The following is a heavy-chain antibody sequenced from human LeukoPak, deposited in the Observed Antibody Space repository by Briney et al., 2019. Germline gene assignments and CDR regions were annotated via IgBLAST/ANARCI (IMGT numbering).Heavy chain of an antibody. CDR3: ARGGYSSSMGSRYYYMDV. V-gene: IGHV1-69*05. CDR2: IIPIFGTA. J-gene: IGHJ6*03. CDR1: GGTFSSYA. Sequence: SVKVSCKASGGTFSSYAISWVRQAPGQGLEWMGGIIPIFGTANYAQKFQGRVTITTDESTSTAYMELSSLRSEDTAVYYCARGGYSSSMGSRYYYMDVWGKGTTVTVSS. D-gene: IGHD6-6*01.